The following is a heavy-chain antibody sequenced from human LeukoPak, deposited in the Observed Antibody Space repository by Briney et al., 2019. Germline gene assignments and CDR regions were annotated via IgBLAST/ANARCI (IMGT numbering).Heavy chain of an antibody. CDR1: GGSISSYY. V-gene: IGHV4-4*07. J-gene: IGHJ4*02. D-gene: IGHD3-16*02. CDR3: AREGQEYYDYVWGSYRRMGFDY. Sequence: SETLSLTCTVSGGSISSYYWSWIRQPAGRGLEWIGRIYTSGSTNYNPSLKSRVTISVGTSKNQFSLKLSSVTAADTAVYYCAREGQEYYDYVWGSYRRMGFDYWGQGTLVTVSS. CDR2: IYTSGST.